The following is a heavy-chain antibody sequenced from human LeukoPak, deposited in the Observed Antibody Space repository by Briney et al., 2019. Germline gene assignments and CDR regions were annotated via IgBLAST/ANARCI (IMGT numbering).Heavy chain of an antibody. CDR2: INHSGST. CDR1: GGSISSYY. V-gene: IGHV4-34*01. CDR3: ARLRVRGAVAGRPRGYYYMDV. Sequence: SETLSLTCTVSGGSISSYYWSWIRQPPGKGLEWIGEINHSGSTNYNPSLKSRVTISVDTSKNQFSLKLSSVTAADTAVYYCARLRVRGAVAGRPRGYYYMDVWGKGTTVTISS. J-gene: IGHJ6*03. D-gene: IGHD6-19*01.